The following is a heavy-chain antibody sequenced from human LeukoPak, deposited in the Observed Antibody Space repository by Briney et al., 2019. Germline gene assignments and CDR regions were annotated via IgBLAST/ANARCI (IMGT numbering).Heavy chain of an antibody. D-gene: IGHD6-19*01. CDR2: ISSSGSTI. V-gene: IGHV3-11*04. CDR3: ATDRPGGGWSFDY. J-gene: IGHJ4*02. CDR1: GFTFSDYY. Sequence: GGSLRLSCAASGFTFSDYYMSWIRQAPGKGLEWGSYISSSGSTISYADSVKGRFIISRDNSKNTLYLQMNSLRPEDTAVYYCATDRPGGGWSFDYWGQGTLVIVSS.